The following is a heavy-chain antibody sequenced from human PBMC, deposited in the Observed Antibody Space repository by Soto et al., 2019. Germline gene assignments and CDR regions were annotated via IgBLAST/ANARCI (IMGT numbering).Heavy chain of an antibody. J-gene: IGHJ4*02. CDR2: FDPEDGET. CDR3: ATAEMDWNYNFWLDY. D-gene: IGHD1-7*01. CDR1: GYTLTELS. Sequence: ASVQVSCKVSGYTLTELSMHWVRRAPGKGLEWMGGFDPEDGETIYAQKFQGRVTMTEDTSTDTAYMELSSLRSEDTAVYYCATAEMDWNYNFWLDYWGQGTLVTVSS. V-gene: IGHV1-24*01.